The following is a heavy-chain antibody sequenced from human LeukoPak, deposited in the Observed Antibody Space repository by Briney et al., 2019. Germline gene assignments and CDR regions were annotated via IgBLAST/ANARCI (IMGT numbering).Heavy chain of an antibody. CDR1: GGSFSGYY. Sequence: PSETLSLTCAVYGGSFSGYYWSLIRQPPGKGLEWIGEINHSGSTNYNPSLKSRVTISVDTSKNQFSLKLSSVTAADTAVYYCARGKMATKRRYFDYWGQGTLVTVSS. V-gene: IGHV4-34*01. J-gene: IGHJ4*02. CDR2: INHSGST. D-gene: IGHD5-24*01. CDR3: ARGKMATKRRYFDY.